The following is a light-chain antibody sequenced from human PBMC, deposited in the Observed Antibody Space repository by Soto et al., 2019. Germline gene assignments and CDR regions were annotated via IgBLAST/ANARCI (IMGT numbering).Light chain of an antibody. CDR2: NVN. Sequence: QSALTQPASVSGSPGQSISISFTGSSSDVAAHNYVAWYQRHPGKAPKLIIYNVNDRPSWISDRFSGSKSGNTASLTISGLQAEDEDDYLCSSYTASGTQVLFGGGTQLTVL. V-gene: IGLV2-14*03. CDR3: SSYTASGTQVL. J-gene: IGLJ2*01. CDR1: SSDVAAHNY.